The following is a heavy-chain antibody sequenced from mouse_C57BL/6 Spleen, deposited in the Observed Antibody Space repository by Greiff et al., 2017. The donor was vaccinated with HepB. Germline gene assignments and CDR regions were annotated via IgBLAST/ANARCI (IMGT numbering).Heavy chain of an antibody. CDR3: TRVGGYAYYFDY. CDR2: ISSGGDYI. D-gene: IGHD2-2*01. V-gene: IGHV5-9-1*02. J-gene: IGHJ2*01. CDR1: GFTFSSYA. Sequence: EVQVVESGEGLVKPGGSLKLSCAASGFTFSSYAMSWVRQTPEKRLEWVAYISSGGDYIYYADTVKGRFTISRDNARNTLYLQMSSLKSEDTAMYYCTRVGGYAYYFDYWGQGTTLTVSS.